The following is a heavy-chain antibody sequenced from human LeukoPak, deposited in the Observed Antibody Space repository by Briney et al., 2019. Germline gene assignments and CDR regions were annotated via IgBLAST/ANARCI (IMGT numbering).Heavy chain of an antibody. V-gene: IGHV3-21*01. CDR1: GFTFSTYN. CDR3: ARVVDYDFWSGYLSSMDV. Sequence: GGSLGLSCVVSGFTFSTYNMNWVRQAPGKGLEWVSSISSSSSHLYYTDSVKGRFTISRDNAKNSLYLQMNSLRAEDTAVYYCARVVDYDFWSGYLSSMDVWGKGTTVTVSA. CDR2: ISSSSSHL. J-gene: IGHJ6*04. D-gene: IGHD3-3*01.